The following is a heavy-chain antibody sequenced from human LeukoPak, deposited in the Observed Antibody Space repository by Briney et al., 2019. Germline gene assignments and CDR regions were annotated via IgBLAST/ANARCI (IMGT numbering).Heavy chain of an antibody. CDR2: TYYSGST. CDR3: ARVNFDWSYYYYGMDV. CDR1: GGSISSYY. D-gene: IGHD3-9*01. J-gene: IGHJ6*04. V-gene: IGHV4-59*01. Sequence: SETLSLTCTVSGGSISSYYWSWIRQPPGKGLEWIGYTYYSGSTNYNPSLKSRVTISVDTSKNQFSLKLSSVTAADTAVYYCARVNFDWSYYYYGMDVWGKGTTVTVSS.